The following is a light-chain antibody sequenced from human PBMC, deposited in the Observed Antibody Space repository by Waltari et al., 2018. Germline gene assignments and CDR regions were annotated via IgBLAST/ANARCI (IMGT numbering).Light chain of an antibody. V-gene: IGKV3-11*02. CDR2: EAS. CDR1: QSVSRS. J-gene: IGKJ4*01. Sequence: EIVLTQYPATLSLSPGERVTLSCRASQSVSRSLGWFLQKPGQAPKLLIYEASNRAPGLPGRFSGSGFGRDFTLTISRLEPEDFGVYYCQQRSVWPVTFGGGTKLEI. CDR3: QQRSVWPVT.